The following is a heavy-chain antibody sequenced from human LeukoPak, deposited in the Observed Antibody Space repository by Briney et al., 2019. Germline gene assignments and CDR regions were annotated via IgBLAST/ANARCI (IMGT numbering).Heavy chain of an antibody. J-gene: IGHJ3*02. Sequence: ASVKVSCKASGYTFTGYYMHWVRQAPGQGLEWVGWINPNSGGTNYAQKFQGRVTMTRDTSISTAYMELSRLRSDDTAVYYCARDGKGSGWYPLYAFDIWGQGTMVTVSS. V-gene: IGHV1-2*02. CDR3: ARDGKGSGWYPLYAFDI. D-gene: IGHD6-19*01. CDR1: GYTFTGYY. CDR2: INPNSGGT.